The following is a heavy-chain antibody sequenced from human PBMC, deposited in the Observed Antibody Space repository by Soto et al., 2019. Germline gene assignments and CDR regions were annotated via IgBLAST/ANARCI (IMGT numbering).Heavy chain of an antibody. Sequence: QVQLQESGPGLVKPSDTLSLTCAVSGYSISSSNWWGWIRQHRGKGLEWIGYIYYSGTTYYNQSPTSRDTVSVDTSQTQFYQKLTSMPAVDTAVYYCARRELHGPIDYWGQGTQVTVSS. V-gene: IGHV4-28*01. CDR2: IYYSGTT. CDR1: GYSISSSNW. CDR3: ARRELHGPIDY. D-gene: IGHD1-26*01. J-gene: IGHJ4*02.